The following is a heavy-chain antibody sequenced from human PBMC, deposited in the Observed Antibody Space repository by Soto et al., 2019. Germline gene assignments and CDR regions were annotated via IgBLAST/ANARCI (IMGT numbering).Heavy chain of an antibody. CDR1: GDSVSSNSAA. CDR2: TYYRSKWYN. D-gene: IGHD2-2*02. Sequence: PSQTLSLTCAISGDSVSSNSAAWNWIRQSPSRGLEWLGRTYYRSKWYNDYAVSVKSRITINPDTSKNQSSLQLNSVTPEDTAVYYCARSPGYCSSTSCYSARPTGGYYYYGMDVWGQGTTVTVSS. V-gene: IGHV6-1*01. J-gene: IGHJ6*02. CDR3: ARSPGYCSSTSCYSARPTGGYYYYGMDV.